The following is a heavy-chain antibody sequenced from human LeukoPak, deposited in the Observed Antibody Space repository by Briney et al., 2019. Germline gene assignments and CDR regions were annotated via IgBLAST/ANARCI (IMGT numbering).Heavy chain of an antibody. D-gene: IGHD3-3*01. CDR1: GFTFSSYE. Sequence: GGSLRLSCAASGFTFSSYEMNWVRQAPGKGLEWVSYISSSGSTIYYADSVKGRFTISRDNAKNSLYLQMNSLRAEDTAVYYCARDMVFGVVIRFRRFDPWGQGTLVTVSS. CDR2: ISSSGSTI. J-gene: IGHJ5*02. CDR3: ARDMVFGVVIRFRRFDP. V-gene: IGHV3-48*03.